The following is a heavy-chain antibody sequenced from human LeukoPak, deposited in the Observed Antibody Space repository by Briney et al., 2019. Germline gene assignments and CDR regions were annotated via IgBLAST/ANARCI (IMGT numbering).Heavy chain of an antibody. CDR3: ATPKLIAVAGNRNDY. Sequence: SVTVSRKASGCSFSSYAISWLRQPPGPGLEWMGMIIPILGIANYTHKFQGRVTMAETPSTGKAYIELSRLRSEDTAVYYCATPKLIAVAGNRNDYWGQGNLVTVSS. D-gene: IGHD6-19*01. V-gene: IGHV1-69*04. CDR2: IIPILGIA. CDR1: GCSFSSYA. J-gene: IGHJ4*02.